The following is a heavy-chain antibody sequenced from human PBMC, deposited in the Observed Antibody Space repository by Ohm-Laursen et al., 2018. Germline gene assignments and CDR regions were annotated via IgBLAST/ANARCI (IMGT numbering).Heavy chain of an antibody. J-gene: IGHJ4*02. CDR1: GYTITSYY. V-gene: IGHV1-46*04. CDR3: ARERGYDYVGGY. CDR2: INSSSGST. D-gene: IGHD5-12*01. Sequence: SVKVSCKASGYTITSYYMHWVRQAPGQGLEWMGIINSSSGSTRYAQKLQGRVTMTRDTSTSTVYMELSSLRSDDTAVYYCARERGYDYVGGYWGQGTLVTVSS.